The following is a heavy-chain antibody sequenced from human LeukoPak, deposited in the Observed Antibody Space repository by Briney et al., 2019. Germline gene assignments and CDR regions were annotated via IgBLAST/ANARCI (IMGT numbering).Heavy chain of an antibody. CDR2: IIPIFGTA. Sequence: ASVKVSCKASGGTFSSYAISWVRQAPGQGLEWMGGIIPIFGTANYAQKFQGRVTITTDESTSTAYMELSSLRSEDTGVYYCARDLARETDYYYYYMDVWGKGTTVTVSS. J-gene: IGHJ6*03. V-gene: IGHV1-69*05. CDR1: GGTFSSYA. D-gene: IGHD1-14*01. CDR3: ARDLARETDYYYYYMDV.